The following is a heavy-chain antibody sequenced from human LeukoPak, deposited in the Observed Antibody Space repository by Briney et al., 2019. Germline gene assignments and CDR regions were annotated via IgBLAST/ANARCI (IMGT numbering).Heavy chain of an antibody. D-gene: IGHD3-3*01. CDR3: SRDGAVSGIENDY. CDR1: GFTFSSYW. CDR2: INSEGTST. J-gene: IGHJ4*02. Sequence: GGSLRLSCAASGFTFSSYWMHWVRQAPGKGLVWVSRINSEGTSTSYADSVKGRFTISRDNAENTLYLQMNSLRGEDTAIYYCSRDGAVSGIENDYWGQGTLVTVSS. V-gene: IGHV3-74*01.